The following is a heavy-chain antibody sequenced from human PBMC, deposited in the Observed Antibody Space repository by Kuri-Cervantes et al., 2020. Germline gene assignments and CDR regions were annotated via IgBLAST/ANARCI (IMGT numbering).Heavy chain of an antibody. Sequence: LTCAASGFTFSSYAMSWVRQAPGKGLEWVANIKQDGSEKYYVDSVKGRFTISRDNAKNSLYLQMNSLRAEDTAIYYCASSKTTSYDAFDIWGQGTMVTVSS. CDR2: IKQDGSEK. CDR1: GFTFSSYA. D-gene: IGHD1-7*01. J-gene: IGHJ3*02. V-gene: IGHV3-7*01. CDR3: ASSKTTSYDAFDI.